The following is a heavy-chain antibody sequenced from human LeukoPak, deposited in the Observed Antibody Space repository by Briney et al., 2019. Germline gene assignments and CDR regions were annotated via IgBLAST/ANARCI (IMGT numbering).Heavy chain of an antibody. V-gene: IGHV4-34*01. J-gene: IGHJ3*02. CDR2: INHSGST. CDR1: GGSFSGYY. Sequence: SETLSLTCAVYGGSFSGYYWSWIRQPPGKGLEWIGEINHSGSTNYNPSLKSRVTISVDTSKNQFSLKLSSVTAADTAVYYCARFLDTAMVSANDAFDIWGQGTMVTVSS. CDR3: ARFLDTAMVSANDAFDI. D-gene: IGHD5-18*01.